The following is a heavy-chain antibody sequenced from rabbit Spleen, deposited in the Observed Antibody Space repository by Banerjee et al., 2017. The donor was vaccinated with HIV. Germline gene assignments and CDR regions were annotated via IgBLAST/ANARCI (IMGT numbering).Heavy chain of an antibody. CDR3: ATIDPSGMNYQLTRLHL. CDR1: GFSFSGGYY. D-gene: IGHD1-1*01. CDR2: IYAGSSGST. Sequence: QQQLVESGGGLVKPGASLTLTCKASGFSFSGGYYISWVRQAPGKGLEWIACIYAGSSGSTYSASWAKGRFTISKTSSTTVTLQMTSLTAADTATYFCATIDPSGMNYQLTRLHLWGQGTLVTVS. J-gene: IGHJ3*01. V-gene: IGHV1S45*01.